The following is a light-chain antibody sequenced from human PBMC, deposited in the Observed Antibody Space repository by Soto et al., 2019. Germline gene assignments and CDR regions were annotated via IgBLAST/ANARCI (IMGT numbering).Light chain of an antibody. J-gene: IGKJ1*01. V-gene: IGKV3-11*01. CDR3: QQRSGWPLT. CDR1: QSVSSF. CDR2: DAS. Sequence: IVLTQSPATLSLSPGERATLSCRASQSVSSFLAWFQQKPGQAPRLLIYDASNRATGIPARFSGSGSGTDFTLTISSLEPEDFAVYYCQQRSGWPLTFSQGTRVEIK.